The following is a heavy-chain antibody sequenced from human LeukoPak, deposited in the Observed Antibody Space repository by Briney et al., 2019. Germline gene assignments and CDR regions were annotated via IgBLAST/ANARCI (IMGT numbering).Heavy chain of an antibody. J-gene: IGHJ4*02. Sequence: SETLSLTCTVSGGSLNSGGYYWSWLRQHPGKGLEWIVYINYSGSTYYNPSLRSRDSISVDTSKNQFSLKLSSVTTADTAVYYWASYGDRCFDYWGQGTLVTVSS. V-gene: IGHV4-31*03. CDR2: INYSGST. D-gene: IGHD4-17*01. CDR3: ASYGDRCFDY. CDR1: GGSLNSGGYY.